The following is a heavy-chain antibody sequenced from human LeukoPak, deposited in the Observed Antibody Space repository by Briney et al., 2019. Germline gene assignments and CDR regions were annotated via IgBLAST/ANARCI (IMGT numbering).Heavy chain of an antibody. V-gene: IGHV4-59*02. CDR1: GYSVNYDY. J-gene: IGHJ4*02. CDR3: ARVDPNGYSDY. Sequence: PSETLSLTCTVSGYSVNYDYWSWTRQPPGKGLQWIGYIYNSGTIYNPSLKNRVTISLDTSRNQFSLKVSSVSAADTAVYYCARVDPNGYSDYWGQGILVTVSS. D-gene: IGHD2-8*01. CDR2: IYNSGT.